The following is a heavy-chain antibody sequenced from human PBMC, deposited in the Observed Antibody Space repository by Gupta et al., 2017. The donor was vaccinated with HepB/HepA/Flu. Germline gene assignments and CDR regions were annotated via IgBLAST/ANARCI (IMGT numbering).Heavy chain of an antibody. J-gene: IGHJ4*02. CDR3: ARRVPAATYFDY. CDR2: ISSSGSTI. Sequence: EVRLVESGGGLVQPGGSLRLSCAASGFILSSYEMNWVRQAPGKGLEWVSYISSSGSTIKYADSVKGRFTISRDNAKNSLYLRMNSLRVEDTAVYYCARRVPAATYFDYWGQGTLVTVSS. D-gene: IGHD2-2*01. CDR1: GFILSSYE. V-gene: IGHV3-48*03.